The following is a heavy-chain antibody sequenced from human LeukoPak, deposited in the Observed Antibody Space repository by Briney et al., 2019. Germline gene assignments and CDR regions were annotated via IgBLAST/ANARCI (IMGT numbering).Heavy chain of an antibody. CDR2: ISGSGVNT. Sequence: GGSLRLSCAASGFTFINYAMSWVRQAPGKGLEWVSAISGSGVNTYYADSVKGRFTISRDNSKNMLYLQMNSLRAEDTAVYYCAKTYYDFWSGYRDWGQGTLVTVSS. V-gene: IGHV3-23*01. J-gene: IGHJ4*02. CDR1: GFTFINYA. CDR3: AKTYYDFWSGYRD. D-gene: IGHD3-3*01.